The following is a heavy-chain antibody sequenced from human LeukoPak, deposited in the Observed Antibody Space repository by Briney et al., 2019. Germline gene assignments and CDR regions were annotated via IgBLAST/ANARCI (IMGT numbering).Heavy chain of an antibody. CDR3: TRDGRTEKRDAFDI. Sequence: GGSLRLSCTASGFTFGDYALSWVRQAPGKGLEWVSFTRSKTYGGTTEYAASVKGRFTISRDDSKTIAYLQMNSLKTEDTAVYYCTRDGRTEKRDAFDIWGQGTMVTVSS. V-gene: IGHV3-49*04. CDR1: GFTFGDYA. CDR2: TRSKTYGGTT. J-gene: IGHJ3*02. D-gene: IGHD1/OR15-1a*01.